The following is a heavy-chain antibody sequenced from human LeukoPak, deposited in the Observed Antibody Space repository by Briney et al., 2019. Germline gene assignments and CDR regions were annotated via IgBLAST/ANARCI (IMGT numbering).Heavy chain of an antibody. V-gene: IGHV1-69*06. CDR2: IIPIFGTA. CDR1: GGTFSSYA. CDR3: ARGRSYCSGGSCCSEDYYYGMDV. J-gene: IGHJ6*04. D-gene: IGHD2-15*01. Sequence: ASVKVSCKASGGTFSSYAISWVRQAPGQGLEWMGGIIPIFGTANYAQKFQGRVTITADKSTSTAYMELSSLRSEDTAVYYCARGRSYCSGGSCCSEDYYYGMDVWGKGTTVTVSS.